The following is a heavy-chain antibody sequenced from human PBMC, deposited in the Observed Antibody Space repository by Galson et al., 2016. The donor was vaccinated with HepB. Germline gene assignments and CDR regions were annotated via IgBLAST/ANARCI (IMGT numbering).Heavy chain of an antibody. CDR1: GYAFTKFY. V-gene: IGHV1-46*01. CDR3: ARSYYSKYFDY. CDR2: INTTAGGT. J-gene: IGHJ4*02. D-gene: IGHD3-22*01. Sequence: SVKVSCKASGYAFTKFYIHWVRQAPGQGLEWMGIINTTAGGTTYEQKFQGRVSMTRETSTSTVYMELNSLTSEDTAVYFCARSYYSKYFDYWGQGTLVTVSS.